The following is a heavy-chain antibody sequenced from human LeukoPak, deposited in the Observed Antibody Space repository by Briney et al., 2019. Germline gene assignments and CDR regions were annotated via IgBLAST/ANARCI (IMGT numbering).Heavy chain of an antibody. V-gene: IGHV3-74*03. Sequence: GGSLRLSCAASGFSFSSYWMHWVRQAPGKGLVWAARISPDGSSALSANSVRGRFTISRDNADNTLYLQLNSLRAEDTAVYYCARVSFCPRCHFDYWGQGTLVTVSS. CDR2: ISPDGSSA. CDR3: ARVSFCPRCHFDY. CDR1: GFSFSSYW. D-gene: IGHD2/OR15-2a*01. J-gene: IGHJ4*02.